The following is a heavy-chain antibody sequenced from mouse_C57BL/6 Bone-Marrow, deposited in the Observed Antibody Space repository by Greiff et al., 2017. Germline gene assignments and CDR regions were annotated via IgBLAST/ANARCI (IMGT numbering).Heavy chain of an antibody. CDR1: GYTFTNYW. CDR2: IYPGGGYT. Sequence: QVQLQPSGAELVRPGTSVKMSCKASGYTFTNYWIGWAKQRPGHGLEWIGDIYPGGGYTNYNEKFKGKATLTADKSSSTAYMQFSSLTSEDSSIYYCARVLEWYFDVGGTGTTVTVSS. CDR3: ARVLEWYFDV. J-gene: IGHJ1*03. V-gene: IGHV1-63*01.